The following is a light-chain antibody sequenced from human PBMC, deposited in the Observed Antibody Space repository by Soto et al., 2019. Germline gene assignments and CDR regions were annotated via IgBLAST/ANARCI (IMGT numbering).Light chain of an antibody. Sequence: IQLTQSPSSLPASVGDRVTITCRASPAIASFLAWYQQKPGTAPKLLIYGASTLQSGVPSRFSGSRSGTDYTLTIASLQPEDFATYYCQQINGSPWTLGQGTKVDIK. CDR3: QQINGSPWT. J-gene: IGKJ1*01. V-gene: IGKV1-9*01. CDR2: GAS. CDR1: PAIASF.